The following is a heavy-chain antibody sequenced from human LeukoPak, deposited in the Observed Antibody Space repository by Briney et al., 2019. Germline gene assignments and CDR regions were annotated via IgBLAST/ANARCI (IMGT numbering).Heavy chain of an antibody. D-gene: IGHD3-22*01. CDR1: GGTFSSYA. V-gene: IGHV1-69*05. J-gene: IGHJ3*02. CDR2: IIPIFGTA. CDR3: ARDLSGYDFSGYYYGYVFDI. Sequence: SVKVSCKASGGTFSSYAISWVRHAPGQGLELMGGIIPIFGTANYAQKFQGRVTITTDESTSTADIELSSLRSEDTAVYYCARDLSGYDFSGYYYGYVFDIWGQGTRDTVS.